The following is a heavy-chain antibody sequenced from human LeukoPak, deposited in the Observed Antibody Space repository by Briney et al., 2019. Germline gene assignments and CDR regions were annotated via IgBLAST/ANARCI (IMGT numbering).Heavy chain of an antibody. Sequence: SETLSLTCTVSGGSISSGGYYWSWIRQHPGKGLEWIGYIYYSGSTYYNPSLKSRVTISVDTSKNQFSLKLSSVTAADTAVYYCARRDGYNVYFQHWGQGTLVTVSS. CDR1: GGSISSGGYY. CDR3: ARRDGYNVYFQH. D-gene: IGHD5-24*01. CDR2: IYYSGST. J-gene: IGHJ1*01. V-gene: IGHV4-31*03.